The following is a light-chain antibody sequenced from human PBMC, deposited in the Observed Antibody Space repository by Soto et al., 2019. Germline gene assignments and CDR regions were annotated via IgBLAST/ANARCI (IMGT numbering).Light chain of an antibody. J-gene: IGKJ1*01. CDR3: QQYNIRSRT. CDR2: GAS. CDR1: QSVSSN. Sequence: DMVIGQYQKTVTVSPGERAYLSCRASQSVSSNLAWYQQKPGQAPRLLIYGASTRATGIPARFSGSGSGTQFTLTISSLQSKDFAVYCCQQYNIRSRTFGQGTKVDIK. V-gene: IGKV3-15*01.